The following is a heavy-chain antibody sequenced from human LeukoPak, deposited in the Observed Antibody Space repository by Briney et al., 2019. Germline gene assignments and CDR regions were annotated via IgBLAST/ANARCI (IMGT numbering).Heavy chain of an antibody. J-gene: IGHJ6*02. V-gene: IGHV4-31*03. Sequence: PSQTLSLTCTVSGGSISSGGYYWSWLRQHPGTGLEWIGYIYYSGSTYYNPSLKSRVTISVDTSKNQFSLKQSSVTAADTAVYYCARARAGLRYGMDVWGQGTTVTVSS. CDR2: IYYSGST. CDR3: ARARAGLRYGMDV. D-gene: IGHD2-21*01. CDR1: GGSISSGGYY.